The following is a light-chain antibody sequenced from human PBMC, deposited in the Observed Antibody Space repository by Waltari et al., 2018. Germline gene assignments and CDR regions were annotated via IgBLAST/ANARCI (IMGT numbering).Light chain of an antibody. V-gene: IGLV1-47*01. J-gene: IGLJ3*02. CDR1: TSNIGSNS. CDR3: ATWDDTLSGPRV. CDR2: RNY. Sequence: QSVLTQPPSLSGTPGQRVTISCSGTTSNIGSNSVYWYQQLPGTAPKLLIYRNYQRPSGVPTRFSGSRSGTSASLAISGLQSEDEADYYCATWDDTLSGPRVFGGGTRLTVL.